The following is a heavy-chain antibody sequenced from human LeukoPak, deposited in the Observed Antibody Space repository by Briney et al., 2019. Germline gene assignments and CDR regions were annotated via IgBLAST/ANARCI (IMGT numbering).Heavy chain of an antibody. J-gene: IGHJ4*02. CDR3: ARDLRRAAAGLDY. CDR1: VGTFSSYA. V-gene: IGHV1-69*13. Sequence: SVKVSCKASVGTFSSYAISWVRQAPGQGLEWMGGIIPIFGTANYAQKFQGRVTITADESTSTAYMELSSLRSEDTAVYYCARDLRRAAAGLDYWGQGTLVTVSS. CDR2: IIPIFGTA. D-gene: IGHD6-13*01.